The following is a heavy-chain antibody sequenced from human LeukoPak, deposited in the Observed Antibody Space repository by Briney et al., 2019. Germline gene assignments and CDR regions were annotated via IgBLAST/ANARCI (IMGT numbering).Heavy chain of an antibody. D-gene: IGHD4-17*01. Sequence: GGSVSLSCAASGFTFSSHGMHWVRQAPGRGLEWVSDISGSGGSTYYADSVKGRFTISRDNSKNTLYLQMTSLRAEDTAVYYWAKDRRGTTVTYYFDYWGQGTLVTVSS. CDR3: AKDRRGTTVTYYFDY. J-gene: IGHJ4*02. CDR1: GFTFSSHG. V-gene: IGHV3-23*01. CDR2: ISGSGGST.